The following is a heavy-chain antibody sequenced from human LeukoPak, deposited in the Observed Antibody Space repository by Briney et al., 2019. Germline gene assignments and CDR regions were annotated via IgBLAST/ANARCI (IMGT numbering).Heavy chain of an antibody. CDR3: ARGTTVAEPGY. D-gene: IGHD4-23*01. J-gene: IGHJ4*02. CDR1: GFTFSSYS. CDR2: IGSSSSHI. Sequence: GGSLRLSCAASGFTFSSYSMNWVRQAPGKGLEWVSSIGSSSSHIYYADSMKGRFTISRDNAKNSPYLQMNSLRAEDTAVYYCARGTTVAEPGYWGQGTLVTVSS. V-gene: IGHV3-21*01.